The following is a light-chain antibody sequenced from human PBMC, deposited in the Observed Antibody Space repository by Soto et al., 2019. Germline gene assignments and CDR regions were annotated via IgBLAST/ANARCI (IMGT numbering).Light chain of an antibody. CDR2: GNS. J-gene: IGLJ3*02. CDR3: QSYDNSLSGSWV. Sequence: QSALTQPPSASGSPGQSVTISCTGISSDVDNYGYVSWFQQHPGKAPKLIIYGNSNRPSGVPDRFSGSKSGTSASLAINGLQAEDEAHYYCQSYDNSLSGSWVFGGGTKVTVL. V-gene: IGLV2-8*01. CDR1: SSDVDNYGY.